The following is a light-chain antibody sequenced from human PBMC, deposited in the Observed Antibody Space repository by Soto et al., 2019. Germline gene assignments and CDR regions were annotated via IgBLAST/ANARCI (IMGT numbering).Light chain of an antibody. CDR1: RYIRSD. J-gene: IGKJ1*01. V-gene: IGKV1-33*01. CDR3: QQYDNLPPTWT. Sequence: DIQMTQSPSSLSASVGDRVTITCRASRYIRSDLSWYQQRPGQAPKVLIYAASSLQSGVPSRFSGGGSGTHFTFTISNLQPEDIATYYCQQYDNLPPTWTFGQGTKVDIK. CDR2: AAS.